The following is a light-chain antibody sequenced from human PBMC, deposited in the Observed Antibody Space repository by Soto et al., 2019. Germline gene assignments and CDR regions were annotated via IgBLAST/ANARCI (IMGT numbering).Light chain of an antibody. CDR1: SSDVGTYNY. CDR2: DVS. CDR3: SSYTTSSTVI. Sequence: QSVLTQPASVSGSPGQSITISCTGTSSDVGTYNYVSWYQQHPGEAPKPMIYDVSNRPSGVSDRFSGSKSGNAASLTISGLQPEDEADYYCSSYTTSSTVIFGGGTKLTVL. J-gene: IGLJ2*01. V-gene: IGLV2-14*01.